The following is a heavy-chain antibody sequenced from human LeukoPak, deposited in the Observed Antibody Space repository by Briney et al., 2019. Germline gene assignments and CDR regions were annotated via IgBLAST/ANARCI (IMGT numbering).Heavy chain of an antibody. Sequence: EASVKVSCKASGYTFTSYYMHWVRQAPGQGLEWMGIINPSGGSTSYAQKFQGRVTMTRDTSTSTVYMGLSSLRSEDTAVYYCAREEGDIVVVPAAIPFDYWGQGTLVTVSS. CDR3: AREEGDIVVVPAAIPFDY. CDR1: GYTFTSYY. V-gene: IGHV1-46*01. D-gene: IGHD2-2*01. J-gene: IGHJ4*02. CDR2: INPSGGST.